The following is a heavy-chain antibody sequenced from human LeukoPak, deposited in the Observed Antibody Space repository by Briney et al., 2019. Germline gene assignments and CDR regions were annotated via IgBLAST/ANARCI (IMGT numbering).Heavy chain of an antibody. CDR3: ARSPGLVGANYFDY. V-gene: IGHV3-30*04. CDR2: ISFDGNNK. Sequence: GRSLRLSCAASGFTFSAYAMHWVRQAPGKGLEWVTVISFDGNNKNYADSVKGRFTISRDSSKNTLYLQLNSLRAEDTAVYYCARSPGLVGANYFDYWGQGTLVTVSS. CDR1: GFTFSAYA. J-gene: IGHJ4*02. D-gene: IGHD1-26*01.